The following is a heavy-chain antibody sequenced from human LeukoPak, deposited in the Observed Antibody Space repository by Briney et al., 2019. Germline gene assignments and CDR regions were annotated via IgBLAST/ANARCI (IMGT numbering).Heavy chain of an antibody. CDR3: ARRRKVPAPRAGDAFDI. V-gene: IGHV4-59*08. CDR2: IYYSGST. D-gene: IGHD2-21*02. J-gene: IGHJ3*02. CDR1: GGSISDYY. Sequence: SETLSLTCTVSGGSISDYYWNWIRQPPGKGLEWIGYIYYSGSTNYSPSLKSRVTISVDTSKNQFSLKLSSVTAADTAIYYCARRRKVPAPRAGDAFDIWGQGTMVIVSS.